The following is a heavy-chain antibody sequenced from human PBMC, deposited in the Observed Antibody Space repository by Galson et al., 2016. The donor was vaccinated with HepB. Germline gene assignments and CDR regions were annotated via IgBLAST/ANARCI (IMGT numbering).Heavy chain of an antibody. CDR2: IIPIVGRA. V-gene: IGHV1-69*02. Sequence: SVKVSCKASGGTFNNYTFTWVRQAPGQGLEWMGRIIPIVGRAEYAQNLQARITITADKSSSTTYMELRSLTSDETALYYCAKAHFRMKDHLTGRQYYGLDGWGQGTTVTVSS. CDR3: AKAHFRMKDHLTGRQYYGLDG. CDR1: GGTFNNYT. J-gene: IGHJ6*02. D-gene: IGHD3-9*01.